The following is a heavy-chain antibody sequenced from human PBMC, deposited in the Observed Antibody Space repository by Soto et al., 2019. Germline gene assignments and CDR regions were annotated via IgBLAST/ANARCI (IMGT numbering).Heavy chain of an antibody. D-gene: IGHD5-12*01. CDR2: ISYDGSNK. CDR3: ARDEYRWLRLGLLGY. V-gene: IGHV3-30-3*01. J-gene: IGHJ4*02. CDR1: GFTFSSYA. Sequence: GGSLRLSCAASGFTFSSYAMHWVRQAPGKGLEWVAVISYDGSNKYYADSVKGRFTISRDNSKNTLYLQMNSLRAEDTAVYYCARDEYRWLRLGLLGYWGQGTLVTVSS.